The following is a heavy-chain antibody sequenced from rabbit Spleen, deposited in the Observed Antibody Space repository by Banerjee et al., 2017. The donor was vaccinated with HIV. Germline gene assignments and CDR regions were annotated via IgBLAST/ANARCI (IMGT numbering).Heavy chain of an antibody. J-gene: IGHJ6*01. Sequence: QSLEESGGDLVKPGASLTLTCTASGVSFSGSSYICWVRQAPGKGLEWIACIETGGSGFTYYASWAKGRFTISKTSSTTVTLQVTSLTAADTATYFCARDTSSSFSSYGMDLWGPGNLVTV. V-gene: IGHV1S40*01. CDR1: GVSFSGSSY. CDR2: IETGGSGFT. CDR3: ARDTSSSFSSYGMDL. D-gene: IGHD1-1*01.